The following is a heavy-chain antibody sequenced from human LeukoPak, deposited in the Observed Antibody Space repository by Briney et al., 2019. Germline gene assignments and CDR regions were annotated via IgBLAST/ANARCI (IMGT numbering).Heavy chain of an antibody. D-gene: IGHD2-2*01. J-gene: IGHJ4*02. Sequence: GRSLRLSCAASGFTFSNHAMHWVRQGPGKGLEWVALISFDESTNYYADSVKGRFTISGDNSTNTQYLQMNSLRPEDTAVYYCARGRTPYCRSTTCYARLDYWGQGTLVTVSS. CDR2: ISFDESTN. CDR3: ARGRTPYCRSTTCYARLDY. V-gene: IGHV3-30*04. CDR1: GFTFSNHA.